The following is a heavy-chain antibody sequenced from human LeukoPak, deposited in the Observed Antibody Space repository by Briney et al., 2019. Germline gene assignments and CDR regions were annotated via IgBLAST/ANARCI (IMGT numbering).Heavy chain of an antibody. Sequence: PGGSLRLSCAASGFSFSSDSMNWVRQPPGKGLEWVSSISSSSSYIYYADSVKGRFTISRDNAKNSLYLQINSLRAEDTAVYYCAREGVGATGGNFDYWGQGTLVTVSS. CDR1: GFSFSSDS. CDR2: ISSSSSYI. CDR3: AREGVGATGGNFDY. V-gene: IGHV3-21*01. J-gene: IGHJ4*02. D-gene: IGHD1-26*01.